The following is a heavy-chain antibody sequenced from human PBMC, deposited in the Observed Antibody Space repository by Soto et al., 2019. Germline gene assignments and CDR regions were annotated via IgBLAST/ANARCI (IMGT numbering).Heavy chain of an antibody. V-gene: IGHV3-53*01. Sequence: AASLRLSGAAPGFSVSSNYMSSVRQAAGKGLEWVSVIYSGGSTDYADAVKGRFTISRDKSKNTLYLQMNSMRAEDTAVYYCASPLPFSYYDSSGLPAFDIWGQGTMVTVS. D-gene: IGHD3-22*01. CDR3: ASPLPFSYYDSSGLPAFDI. CDR2: IYSGGST. CDR1: GFSVSSNY. J-gene: IGHJ3*02.